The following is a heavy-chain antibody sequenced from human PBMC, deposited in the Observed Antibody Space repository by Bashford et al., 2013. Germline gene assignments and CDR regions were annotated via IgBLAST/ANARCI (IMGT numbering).Heavy chain of an antibody. CDR2: INHSGST. CDR3: ARGQGGSSLINWFDP. J-gene: IGHJ5*02. Sequence: SSETLSLTCAVYGGSFSGYYWSWIRQPPGKGLEWIGEINHSGSTNYNPSLKSRVTISVDTSKNQFSLKLSSVTAADTAVYYCARGQGGSSLINWFDPGAREPWSPSPQ. CDR1: GGSFSGYY. D-gene: IGHD3-10*01. V-gene: IGHV4-34*01.